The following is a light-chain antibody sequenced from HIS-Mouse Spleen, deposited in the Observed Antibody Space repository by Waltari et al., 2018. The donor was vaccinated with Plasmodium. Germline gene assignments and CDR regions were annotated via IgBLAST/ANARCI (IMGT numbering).Light chain of an antibody. Sequence: SYELTQPPSVSVSPGQTARITCSGDALPKQYAYWYQQKPGQAPVLVIYKDSERPPGIPGRCSGSSSGTTVTLTISGVQAEDEADYYCQSADSSGTYRVFGGGTKLTVL. CDR3: QSADSSGTYRV. CDR2: KDS. V-gene: IGLV3-25*03. CDR1: ALPKQY. J-gene: IGLJ2*01.